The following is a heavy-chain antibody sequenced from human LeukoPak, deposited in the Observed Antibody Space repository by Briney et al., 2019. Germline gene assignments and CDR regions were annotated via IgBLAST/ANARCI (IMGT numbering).Heavy chain of an antibody. J-gene: IGHJ4*02. V-gene: IGHV1-18*01. CDR2: ISAYNGKT. D-gene: IGHD3-3*01. Sequence: ASVKVSCKASGYTFSSHAITCVRQAPGQGLQWMGWISAYNGKTNYAKKLHGRVTMTTDTSTSTAYMELKSLRSDDTAVYYCARDTSTIFGVVKNDYWGQGTLVTVSS. CDR1: GYTFSSHA. CDR3: ARDTSTIFGVVKNDY.